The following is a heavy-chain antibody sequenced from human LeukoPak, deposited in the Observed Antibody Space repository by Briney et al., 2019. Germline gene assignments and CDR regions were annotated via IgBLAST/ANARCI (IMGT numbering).Heavy chain of an antibody. D-gene: IGHD6-19*01. J-gene: IGHJ5*02. Sequence: GASVKVSCKASGYTFAGYYMHWVRQAPGQGLEWMGWINPNSGGTNYAEKFQGRVTMTEDTSTDTAYMELSSLRSEDTAVYYCATQSELEGYSSGWYDNWFDPWGQGTLVTVSS. CDR2: INPNSGGT. V-gene: IGHV1-2*02. CDR1: GYTFAGYY. CDR3: ATQSELEGYSSGWYDNWFDP.